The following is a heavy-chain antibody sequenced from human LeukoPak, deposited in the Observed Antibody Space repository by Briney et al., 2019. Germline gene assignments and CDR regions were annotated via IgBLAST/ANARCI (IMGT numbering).Heavy chain of an antibody. CDR1: GGSISSSSYY. CDR3: ARGYRPSALKFFDY. J-gene: IGHJ4*02. Sequence: SETLSLTCTVSGGSISSSSYYWGWIRQPPGKGLEWIGSIYYSGSTYYNPSLKSRVTISVDTSKNQFSLKLSSVTAADTAVYYCARGYRPSALKFFDYWGQGTLVTVSS. CDR2: IYYSGST. D-gene: IGHD1-1*01. V-gene: IGHV4-39*07.